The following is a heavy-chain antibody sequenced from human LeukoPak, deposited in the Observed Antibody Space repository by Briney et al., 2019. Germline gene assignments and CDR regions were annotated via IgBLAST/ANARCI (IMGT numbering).Heavy chain of an antibody. CDR3: AGIRLLWFEESDYYYYMDV. CDR2: INPNNGDT. D-gene: IGHD3-10*01. CDR1: GYTFTVHY. J-gene: IGHJ6*03. V-gene: IGHV1-2*02. Sequence: ASVKVSCKASGYTFTVHYIHWVRQAPAQGLEWMGWINPNNGDTNYAQKFQGRVTMTRDTSITTAYMELNRLRSDDTTVYYCAGIRLLWFEESDYYYYMDVWGKGTTVTVSS.